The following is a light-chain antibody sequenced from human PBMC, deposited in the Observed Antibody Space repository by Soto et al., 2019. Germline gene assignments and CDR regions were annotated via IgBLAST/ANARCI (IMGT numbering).Light chain of an antibody. J-gene: IGKJ1*01. V-gene: IGKV1-5*01. Sequence: DIQMTQSPSTLSASVGDRVTLTCRASQSISYWLAWHQQKPGKAPKLLIYDASSLQSGVPSRFSGCGSGSEFTLTISSLQPYDFQTYYCQLYNTLSWTFGLGTKVEIK. CDR3: QLYNTLSWT. CDR2: DAS. CDR1: QSISYW.